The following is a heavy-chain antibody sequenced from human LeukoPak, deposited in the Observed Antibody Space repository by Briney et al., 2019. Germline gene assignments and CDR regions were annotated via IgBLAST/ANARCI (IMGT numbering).Heavy chain of an antibody. Sequence: GGSLRLSCTASGFTFSDYYMSWIRQAPGKGLEWVSYISGSGSTIYYADSVKDRFTISRDNAKNSLYLQMISLRAEDTAVYFCAGGSGDSSGTFDYWGQGTLVTVSS. CDR1: GFTFSDYY. CDR3: AGGSGDSSGTFDY. CDR2: ISGSGSTI. D-gene: IGHD3-22*01. J-gene: IGHJ4*02. V-gene: IGHV3-11*01.